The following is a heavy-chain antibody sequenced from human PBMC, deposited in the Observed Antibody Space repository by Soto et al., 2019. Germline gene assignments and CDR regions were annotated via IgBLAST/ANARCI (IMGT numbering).Heavy chain of an antibody. V-gene: IGHV3-64D*08. CDR3: VKMAYDFWSGYYKC. J-gene: IGHJ4*02. D-gene: IGHD3-3*01. Sequence: GGSLRLSFSASGFTFSIYAMQWVLQAPGKGMEYVSAISSNGGSTHHEHSVKARSPIYRDNYKNTLSLQMRSLSAEHTAVYQCVKMAYDFWSGYYKCWGQGTLVTVSP. CDR2: ISSNGGST. CDR1: GFTFSIYA.